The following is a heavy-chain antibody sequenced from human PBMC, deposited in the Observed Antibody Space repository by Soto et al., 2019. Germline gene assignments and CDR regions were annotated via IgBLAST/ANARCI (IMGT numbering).Heavy chain of an antibody. J-gene: IGHJ4*02. D-gene: IGHD6-13*01. CDR3: ARLQPAAGDNDLTFDY. CDR2: IDPSDSYT. V-gene: IGHV5-10-1*01. CDR1: EYSFTSYW. Sequence: EVQLVQSGAEVKKPGESLRISCNGSEYSFTSYWISWVRQMPGKGLEWMGRIDPSDSYTNYSPSFQGHVPISADKSISTAYLQWSSLKASDTAMYYCARLQPAAGDNDLTFDYWGQGTLVTVSS.